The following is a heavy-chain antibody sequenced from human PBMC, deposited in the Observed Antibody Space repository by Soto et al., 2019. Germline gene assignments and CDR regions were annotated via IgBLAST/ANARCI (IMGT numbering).Heavy chain of an antibody. J-gene: IGHJ6*02. D-gene: IGHD2-15*01. Sequence: GGSLRLSCAASGFTFSSYGMHWVRQAPGKGLEWVAVISYDGSNKYYADSVKGRFTISRDNSKNTLYLQMNSLRAEDTAVYYCAKDQPSRYCSGGSCYYYYYGMDVWGQGTTVTVSS. CDR2: ISYDGSNK. CDR1: GFTFSSYG. V-gene: IGHV3-30*18. CDR3: AKDQPSRYCSGGSCYYYYYGMDV.